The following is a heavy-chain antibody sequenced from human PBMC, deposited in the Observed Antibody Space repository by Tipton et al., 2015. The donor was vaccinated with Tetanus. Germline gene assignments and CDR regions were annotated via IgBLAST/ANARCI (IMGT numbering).Heavy chain of an antibody. CDR2: ITPRGSS. V-gene: IGHV4-30-4*08. CDR1: GDSISSGDFY. CDR3: ARDRKVPGFMDV. J-gene: IGHJ6*02. D-gene: IGHD3-10*01. Sequence: TLSLTCTVSGDSISSGDFYWSWIRQHPGKGLEWIGEITPRGSSSYNPSLKSRVTISGDTSKSHFSLNLTSLTAADTAVYFCARDRKVPGFMDVWGQGTTVTVSS.